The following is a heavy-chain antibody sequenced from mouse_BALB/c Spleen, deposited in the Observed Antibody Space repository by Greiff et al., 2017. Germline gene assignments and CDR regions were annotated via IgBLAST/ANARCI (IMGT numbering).Heavy chain of an antibody. D-gene: IGHD3-3*01. Sequence: VHVKQSGPSLVKPSQTLSLTCSVTGDSITSGYWNWIRKFPGNKLEYMGYISYSGSTYYNPSLKSRISITRDTSKNQYYLQLNSVTTEDTATYYCAREGTGAWFAYWGQGTLVTVSA. CDR1: GDSITSGY. J-gene: IGHJ3*01. V-gene: IGHV3-8*02. CDR3: AREGTGAWFAY. CDR2: ISYSGST.